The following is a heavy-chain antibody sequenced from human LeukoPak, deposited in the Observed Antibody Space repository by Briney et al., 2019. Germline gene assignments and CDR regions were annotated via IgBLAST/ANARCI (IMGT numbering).Heavy chain of an antibody. J-gene: IGHJ4*02. CDR2: ISSSSSYI. CDR1: GFPFSSYS. CDR3: ARDTGGSSSSGKVY. Sequence: GGSLTLSCAASGFPFSSYSKIWLRQAPGEGLEWVSSISSSSSYIHHAHPVKGRLTIYRDNAKNSLYLQRNSLRAEDTAVYYCARDTGGSSSSGKVYWGRGTLVTVSS. V-gene: IGHV3-21*01. D-gene: IGHD6-6*01.